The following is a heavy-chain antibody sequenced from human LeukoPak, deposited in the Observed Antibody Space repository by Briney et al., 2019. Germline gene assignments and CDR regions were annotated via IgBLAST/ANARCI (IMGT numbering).Heavy chain of an antibody. CDR3: ARSDFEMTTGDIDY. CDR2: INPNSGGT. V-gene: IGHV1-2*06. J-gene: IGHJ4*02. Sequence: ASVKVSCKASGYTFTGYYMHWVRQAPGQGLEWMGRINPNSGGTNYAQKFQGRVTMIRDTSISTAYMELSRLRSDDTAVYYCARSDFEMTTGDIDYWGQGTLVTVSS. CDR1: GYTFTGYY. D-gene: IGHD3-9*01.